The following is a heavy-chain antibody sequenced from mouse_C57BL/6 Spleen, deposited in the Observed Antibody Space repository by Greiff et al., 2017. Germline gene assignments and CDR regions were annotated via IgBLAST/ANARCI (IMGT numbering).Heavy chain of an antibody. V-gene: IGHV14-1*01. Sequence: VQLQQSGAELVRPGASVKLSCTASGFNIKDYYMHWVKQRPEQGLEWIGRIDPEDGDTEYAPKFQGKATMTADTSSNTAYLQLSSLTSEDTAVYYCTYPYYYGSSPYWYFDVWGTGTTVTVSS. CDR3: TYPYYYGSSPYWYFDV. J-gene: IGHJ1*03. D-gene: IGHD1-1*01. CDR2: IDPEDGDT. CDR1: GFNIKDYY.